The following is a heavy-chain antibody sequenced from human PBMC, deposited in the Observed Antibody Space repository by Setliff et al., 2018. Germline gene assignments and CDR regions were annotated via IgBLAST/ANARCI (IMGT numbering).Heavy chain of an antibody. Sequence: PSETLSLTCTVSGGSISSLTWWSWARQAPGKGLEWVSAISGDSVSIYYADSVRGRFTISRDNSKNTLYLQMNNLRDEDTAVYYCANHNPARWAVYTTPIDSWGQGTLVTVSS. CDR2: ISGDSVSI. D-gene: IGHD6-19*01. J-gene: IGHJ4*02. CDR3: ANHNPARWAVYTTPIDS. CDR1: GGSISSLT. V-gene: IGHV3-23*01.